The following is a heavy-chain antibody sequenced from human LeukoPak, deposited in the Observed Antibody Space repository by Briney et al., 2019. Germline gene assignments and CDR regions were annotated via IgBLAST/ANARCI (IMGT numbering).Heavy chain of an antibody. CDR1: GGSISSSSYY. J-gene: IGHJ3*02. CDR3: ARDREETYYYGSGSYYAFDI. V-gene: IGHV4-39*07. Sequence: SETLSLTCTVSGGSISSSSYYWGWIRQPPGKGLEWIGSIYYSGSTYYNPSLKSRVTISVDTSKNQFSLKLSSVTAADTAVYYCARDREETYYYGSGSYYAFDIWGQGTMVTVSS. D-gene: IGHD3-10*01. CDR2: IYYSGST.